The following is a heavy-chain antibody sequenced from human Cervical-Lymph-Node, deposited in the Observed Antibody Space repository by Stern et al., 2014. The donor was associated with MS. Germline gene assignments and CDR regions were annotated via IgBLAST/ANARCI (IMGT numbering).Heavy chain of an antibody. CDR1: GGSISSGKYY. CDR3: AREEAYCSGGSCYSWFDP. J-gene: IGHJ5*02. D-gene: IGHD2-15*01. Sequence: QVQLQESGPGLVRPSQTLSLTCTVSGGSISSGKYYWTWIRQPAGKELEWIGRVYTSGSTTYSSSLKGRVTISRDTANNEVSLKLTSGTAADTAIYYCAREEAYCSGGSCYSWFDPWGQGTQVAVSS. V-gene: IGHV4-61*02. CDR2: VYTSGST.